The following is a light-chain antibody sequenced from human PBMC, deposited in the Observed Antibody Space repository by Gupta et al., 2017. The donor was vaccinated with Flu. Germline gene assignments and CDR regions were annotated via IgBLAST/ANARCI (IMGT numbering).Light chain of an antibody. CDR1: QNVFYNYNKKNY. V-gene: IGKV4-1*01. Sequence: DIVMTQSPDSLAVSLGERATINCKSSQNVFYNYNKKNYLAWYQQKPGQPPKLLIYWASTRDYGVPDRFSGSGSGTDFTLTISSRQPEDVAIYYCQQYYCTPRTFGQGTXVEIK. CDR2: WAS. CDR3: QQYYCTPRT. J-gene: IGKJ1*01.